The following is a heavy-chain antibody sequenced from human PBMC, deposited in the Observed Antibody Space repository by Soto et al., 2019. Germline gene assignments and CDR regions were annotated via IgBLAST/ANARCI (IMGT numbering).Heavy chain of an antibody. CDR2: ISSSSSTI. V-gene: IGHV3-48*01. D-gene: IGHD5-12*01. J-gene: IGHJ4*02. CDR1: GFTFSSYS. Sequence: GGSLRLSCAASGFTFSSYSMNWVRQAPGKGLEWVSYISSSSSTIYYADSVKGRFTISRDNAKNSLYLQMNSLRAEDTAVYYWARGPGYSGYNFDYGGQETLVTVSS. CDR3: ARGPGYSGYNFDY.